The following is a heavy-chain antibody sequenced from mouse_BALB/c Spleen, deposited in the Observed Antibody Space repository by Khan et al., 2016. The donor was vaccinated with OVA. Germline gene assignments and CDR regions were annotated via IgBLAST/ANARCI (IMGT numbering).Heavy chain of an antibody. CDR3: ARSGYVAWFGY. CDR2: IDPENGET. J-gene: IGHJ3*01. Sequence: VQLKQSGAELVRPGALVKLSCKASGFNIKDYYFHWVKQRPEQGLEWIGWIDPENGETVYDPKFQDKASITADTSSNTAYLHLSSLPSEDTAVYDCARSGYVAWFGYWGQGTLVTVST. CDR1: GFNIKDYY. D-gene: IGHD2-10*02. V-gene: IGHV14-1*02.